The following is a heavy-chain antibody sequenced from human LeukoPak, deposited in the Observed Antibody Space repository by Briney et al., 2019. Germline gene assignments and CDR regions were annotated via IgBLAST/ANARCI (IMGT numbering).Heavy chain of an antibody. CDR3: ARDRVIVGGTATYNFDH. CDR1: GYTFPPYF. CDR2: INHTGGST. Sequence: ASVTVSCQASGYTFPPYFNHWVRQAPGQGLEWMGIINHTGGSTNYAQKFQGRVTVTREMQTSKVYMELSSLTSDDTAGYYCARDRVIVGGTATYNFDHGGERTLVTVS. D-gene: IGHD1-14*01. J-gene: IGHJ4*02. V-gene: IGHV1-46*01.